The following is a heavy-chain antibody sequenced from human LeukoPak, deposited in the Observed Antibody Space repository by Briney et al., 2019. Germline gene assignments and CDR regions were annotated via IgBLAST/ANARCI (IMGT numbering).Heavy chain of an antibody. J-gene: IGHJ4*02. CDR3: AKGKDDSSGWYFFY. CDR2: IRYDGSNK. V-gene: IGHV3-30*02. D-gene: IGHD6-19*01. Sequence: GGSLRLSCAASGFTFSSYGMHWVRQAPGKGLEWVAFIRYDGSNKYYADSVKGRFTISRDNSKNTLYLQMNSLRAEDTAVYYCAKGKDDSSGWYFFYWGQGTLVTVSS. CDR1: GFTFSSYG.